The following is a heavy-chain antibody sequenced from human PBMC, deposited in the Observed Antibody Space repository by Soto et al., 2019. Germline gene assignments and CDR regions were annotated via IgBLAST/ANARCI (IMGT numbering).Heavy chain of an antibody. V-gene: IGHV4-31*03. CDR1: GGSISSGGYY. Sequence: QVQLQESGPGLVKPSQTLSLTCTVSGGSISSGGYYWSWIRQHPGKGLEWIGYIYYSGSTYYNPSLKSRVTISVDTSKNQFSLKLSSVTAADTAVYYCAREWAAAGGRPYNWFDPWGQGTLVTVSS. CDR3: AREWAAAGGRPYNWFDP. CDR2: IYYSGST. J-gene: IGHJ5*02. D-gene: IGHD6-13*01.